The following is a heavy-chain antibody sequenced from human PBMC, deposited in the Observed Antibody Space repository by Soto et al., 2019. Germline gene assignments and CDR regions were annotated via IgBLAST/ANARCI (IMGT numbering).Heavy chain of an antibody. V-gene: IGHV4-59*01. Sequence: SETLSLTCTVSGGSISSYYWSWIRQPPGKGLEWIGYIYYSGSTNYNPSLKSRVTISVDTSKNQFSLKLSSVTAADTAVYYCAGKAVAGGFDYWGQGTLVTVSS. CDR3: AGKAVAGGFDY. CDR1: GGSISSYY. J-gene: IGHJ4*02. D-gene: IGHD6-19*01. CDR2: IYYSGST.